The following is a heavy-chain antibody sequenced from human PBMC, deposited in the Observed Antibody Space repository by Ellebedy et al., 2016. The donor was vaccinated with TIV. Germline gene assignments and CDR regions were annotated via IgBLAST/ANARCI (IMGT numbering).Heavy chain of an antibody. J-gene: IGHJ4*02. CDR3: AKPADPNPGYSASWATYFDY. V-gene: IGHV3-30*18. Sequence: GASLRLSXAASGFTFRRYGMHWVRQAPGKGLEWVARISSDGSRRNYADSVKDRFTISRDNSKNTLFLHMNILRTEDTAVYYCAKPADPNPGYSASWATYFDYWGQGTLVTVSS. CDR1: GFTFRRYG. D-gene: IGHD6-13*01. CDR2: ISSDGSRR.